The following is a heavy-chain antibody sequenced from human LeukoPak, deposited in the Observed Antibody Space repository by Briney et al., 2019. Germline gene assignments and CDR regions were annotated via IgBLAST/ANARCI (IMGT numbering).Heavy chain of an antibody. CDR1: GFTVSSNY. CDR3: ARETPVDIVVVHRQEIRDAFDT. Sequence: GGSLRLSCAASGFTVSSNYMSWVRQAPGKGLEWVSVIYSGGSTYYADSVKGRFTISRDNSKNTLYLQMNSLRAEDTAVYYCARETPVDIVVVHRQEIRDAFDTWGQGTMVTVSS. V-gene: IGHV3-66*01. D-gene: IGHD2-2*01. J-gene: IGHJ3*02. CDR2: IYSGGST.